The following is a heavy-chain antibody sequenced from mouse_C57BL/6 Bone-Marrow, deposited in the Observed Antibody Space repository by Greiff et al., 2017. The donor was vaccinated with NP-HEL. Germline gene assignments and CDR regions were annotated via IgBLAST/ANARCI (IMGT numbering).Heavy chain of an antibody. D-gene: IGHD1-1*01. CDR3: ARWALYYYGSSYED. CDR2: IYPRSGNT. V-gene: IGHV1-81*01. CDR1: GYPFTSYG. J-gene: IGHJ2*01. Sequence: QVQLQQSGAELARPGASVKLSCKASGYPFTSYGISWVKQRTGPGLEWIGEIYPRSGNTYYNEKFKGKATLTADKSSSTAYMELRSLTSEDSAVYFCARWALYYYGSSYEDWGQGTTLTVSS.